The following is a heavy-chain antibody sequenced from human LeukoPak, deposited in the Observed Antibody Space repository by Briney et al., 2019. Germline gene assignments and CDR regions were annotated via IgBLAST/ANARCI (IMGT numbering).Heavy chain of an antibody. V-gene: IGHV4-34*01. CDR2: INHSGST. Sequence: SETLSLTCAVYGGSFRGYYWSWIRQPPGKGLEWIGEINHSGSTNYNPSLKSRVTISVDTSKNQFSLKLSSVTAADTAVYYCARHREYCSGGSCYSTFDYWGQGTLVTVSS. CDR1: GGSFRGYY. CDR3: ARHREYCSGGSCYSTFDY. D-gene: IGHD2-15*01. J-gene: IGHJ4*02.